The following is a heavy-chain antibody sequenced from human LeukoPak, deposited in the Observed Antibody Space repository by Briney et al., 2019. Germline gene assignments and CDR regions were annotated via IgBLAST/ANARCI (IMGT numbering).Heavy chain of an antibody. D-gene: IGHD6-13*01. CDR2: ISGSGGST. V-gene: IGHV3-23*01. CDR1: GFTFSSYA. Sequence: GGSLRLSCAASGFTFSSYAMSWVRQAPGKGLEWVSAISGSGGSTYYADSVKGRFTISRDNSKNTLYLQMNSLRAEDTAVYYCARALNIAEGGYYFDYWGQGTLVTVSS. J-gene: IGHJ4*02. CDR3: ARALNIAEGGYYFDY.